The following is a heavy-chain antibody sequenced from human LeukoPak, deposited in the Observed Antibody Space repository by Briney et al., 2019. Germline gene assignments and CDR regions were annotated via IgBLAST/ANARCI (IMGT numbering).Heavy chain of an antibody. J-gene: IGHJ3*02. CDR2: IYYTGST. V-gene: IGHV4-59*01. D-gene: IGHD3-22*01. CDR1: GGSINGYY. CDR3: ARVGVGYFDSSDYYRPDAFDI. Sequence: SETLTLTCTVSGGSINGYYWSWIRQSPGKGPESLGYIYYTGSTNYNPSLKSRVTMSVDTSRNQFFLRLSSVTAADTAVYYCARVGVGYFDSSDYYRPDAFDIWGQGTMVTVSS.